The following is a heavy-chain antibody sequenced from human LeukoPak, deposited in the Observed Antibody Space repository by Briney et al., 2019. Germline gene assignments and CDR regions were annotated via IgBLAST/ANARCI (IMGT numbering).Heavy chain of an antibody. CDR1: GFTFSSYA. V-gene: IGHV3-23*01. D-gene: IGHD3-10*01. CDR2: ISGSGGST. J-gene: IGHJ6*02. CDR3: AKGAALSGFGELPPLYYYYGMDV. Sequence: GGSLRLSCAASGFTFSSYAMSWVRQAPGKGLEWVSAISGSGGSTYYADSVKGRFTISRDNSKNTLYLQLNSLRAEDTAVYYCAKGAALSGFGELPPLYYYYGMDVWGQGTTVTVSS.